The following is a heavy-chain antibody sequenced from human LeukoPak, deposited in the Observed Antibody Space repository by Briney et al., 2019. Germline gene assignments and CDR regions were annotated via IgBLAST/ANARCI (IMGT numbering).Heavy chain of an antibody. CDR3: AREGGGSGYDSGQMTTVTTWNY. CDR2: INTNTGNP. J-gene: IGHJ4*02. CDR1: GYTFTSYA. V-gene: IGHV7-4-1*02. Sequence: ASVKVSCKASGYTFTSYAMNWVRQAPGQGLEWMGWINTNTGNPTYAQGFTGRFVFSLDTSVSTAYLQISSLKAEDTAVYYCAREGGGSGYDSGQMTTVTTWNYWGQGTLVTVSS. D-gene: IGHD4-17*01.